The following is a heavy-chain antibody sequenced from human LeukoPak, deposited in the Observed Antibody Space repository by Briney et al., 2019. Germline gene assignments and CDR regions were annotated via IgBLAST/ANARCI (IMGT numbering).Heavy chain of an antibody. Sequence: GGSQRLSCAASGFTFSGNAVSWVRQAPGKGPEWVAGISPSGGATYYPASVKGRFTISRDTSKNTLYLQMNSLRVEDTALYYCAKGELQLGHDAFDIWGQGTMVTVSS. CDR2: ISPSGGAT. D-gene: IGHD1-26*01. V-gene: IGHV3-23*01. CDR1: GFTFSGNA. CDR3: AKGELQLGHDAFDI. J-gene: IGHJ3*02.